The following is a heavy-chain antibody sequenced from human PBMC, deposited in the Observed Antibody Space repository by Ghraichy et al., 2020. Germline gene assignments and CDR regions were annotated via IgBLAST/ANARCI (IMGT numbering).Heavy chain of an antibody. V-gene: IGHV3-11*06. J-gene: IGHJ6*02. CDR2: ISSSSSYT. CDR3: ARTQDPILTGYYYYGMDV. Sequence: GGSLRLSCAASGFTFSDYYMSWIRQAPGKGLEWVSYISSSSSYTNYADSVKGRFTISRDNAKNSLYLQMNSLRAEDTAVYYCARTQDPILTGYYYYGMDVWGQGTTVTVSS. CDR1: GFTFSDYY. D-gene: IGHD3-9*01.